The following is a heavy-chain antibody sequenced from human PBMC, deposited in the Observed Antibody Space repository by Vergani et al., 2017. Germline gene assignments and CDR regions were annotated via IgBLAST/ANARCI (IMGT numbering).Heavy chain of an antibody. Sequence: QVQLVESGGGVVQPGRSLRLSCAASGFTFSSHGMHWVRQGPGKGLEWVAVIWYDGSKKYYADSVKGRFTISRDNSKNTLYLQMNSLRAEDTAVYYCARDNVDTALDDGMDVWGQGTTVTVSS. CDR3: ARDNVDTALDDGMDV. CDR1: GFTFSSHG. D-gene: IGHD5-18*01. CDR2: IWYDGSKK. J-gene: IGHJ6*02. V-gene: IGHV3-33*01.